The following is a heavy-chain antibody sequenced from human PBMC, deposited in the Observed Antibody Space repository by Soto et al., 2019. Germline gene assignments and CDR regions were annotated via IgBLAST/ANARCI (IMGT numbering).Heavy chain of an antibody. CDR2: ISYDGNIV. CDR3: AKIIAAAGPFDY. CDR1: GFTFSSYA. D-gene: IGHD6-13*01. J-gene: IGHJ4*02. V-gene: IGHV3-30-3*02. Sequence: QVQLVESGGGVVQPGRSLRLSCAASGFTFSSYAMHWVRQAPGKGLEWVSVISYDGNIVYYADSVKGRFTISRDNSRNTLYLQMNSLRAEDTAVYYCAKIIAAAGPFDYWGQGTLVTVSS.